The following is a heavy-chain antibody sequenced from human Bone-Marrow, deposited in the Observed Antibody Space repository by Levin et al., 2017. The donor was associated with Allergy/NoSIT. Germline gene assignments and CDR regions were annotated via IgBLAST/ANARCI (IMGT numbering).Heavy chain of an antibody. Sequence: GGSLRLSCAASGFTFSSYSMNWVRQAPGKGLEWVSSISSSSSYIYYADSVKGRFTISRDNAKNSLYLQMNSLRAEDTAVYYCARDQGGYNYGGAWRDYWGQGTLVTVSS. D-gene: IGHD5-24*01. CDR3: ARDQGGYNYGGAWRDY. V-gene: IGHV3-21*01. CDR1: GFTFSSYS. J-gene: IGHJ4*02. CDR2: ISSSSSYI.